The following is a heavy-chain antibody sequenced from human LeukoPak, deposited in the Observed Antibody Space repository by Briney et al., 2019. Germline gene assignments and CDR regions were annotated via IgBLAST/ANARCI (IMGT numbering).Heavy chain of an antibody. CDR2: IYHSGST. CDR1: GASISSGGLS. Sequence: SETLSLTCAVSGASISSGGLSWNWIRQPPGKGLEWIGCIYHSGSTYYNPSLKSRVTVSIDASRNQFSLKLSSVTAADTAVYYCARQPSTLALLAYGAFDIWGQGTVVTVSS. D-gene: IGHD2-8*01. V-gene: IGHV4-30-2*03. J-gene: IGHJ3*02. CDR3: ARQPSTLALLAYGAFDI.